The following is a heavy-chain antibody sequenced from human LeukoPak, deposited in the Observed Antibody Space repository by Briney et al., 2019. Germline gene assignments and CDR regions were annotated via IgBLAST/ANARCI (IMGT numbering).Heavy chain of an antibody. Sequence: ASVKVSCKASGYTFTCYGISWVRQAPGQGLEWMGWISAYNGNTNYAQKLQGRVTMTTDTSTSTAYMELRSLRSDDTAVYYCARSGPLYSRHYYYYMDVWGKGTTVTVSS. V-gene: IGHV1-18*01. CDR2: ISAYNGNT. J-gene: IGHJ6*03. CDR1: GYTFTCYG. CDR3: ARSGPLYSRHYYYYMDV. D-gene: IGHD4-11*01.